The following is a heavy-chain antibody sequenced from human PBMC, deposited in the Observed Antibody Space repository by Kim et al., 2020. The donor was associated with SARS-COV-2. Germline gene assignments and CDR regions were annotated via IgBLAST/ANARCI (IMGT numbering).Heavy chain of an antibody. Sequence: SVKVSCKASGGTFSSYAISWVRQAPGQGLEWMGGIIPIFGTANYAQKFQGRVTITADKSTSTAYMELSSLRSEDTAVYYCARSYYDSSGYSWWYFDLWGRGTLVTVSS. D-gene: IGHD3-22*01. CDR1: GGTFSSYA. CDR2: IIPIFGTA. CDR3: ARSYYDSSGYSWWYFDL. V-gene: IGHV1-69*06. J-gene: IGHJ2*01.